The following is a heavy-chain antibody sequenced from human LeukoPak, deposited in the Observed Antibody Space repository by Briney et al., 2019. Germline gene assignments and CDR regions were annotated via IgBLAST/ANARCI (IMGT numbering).Heavy chain of an antibody. J-gene: IGHJ4*02. V-gene: IGHV6-1*01. CDR1: GDSVSSKNAA. CDR3: ARGFSSGWLDY. Sequence: SQTLSLTCALSGDSVSSKNAAWAWIRQSPSRGLEWLGRTYYRSKWYNDNAESVKGRISINPDTSKNQFSLQLNSVTPEDTAVYYCARGFSSGWLDYWGRGTLVTVSS. CDR2: TYYRSKWYN. D-gene: IGHD6-19*01.